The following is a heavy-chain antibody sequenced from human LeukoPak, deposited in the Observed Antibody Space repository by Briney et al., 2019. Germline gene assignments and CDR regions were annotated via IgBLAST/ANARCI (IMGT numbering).Heavy chain of an antibody. Sequence: PSETLSLTCSVSGGPIRSYYWSWLRQPPGKGLEGKGLEWIGEIYSGGSTSGSTNYNPSLRSRVTISVDTSKNQLSLKLNSVTAADTAVYYCARAHYYDRTPNDYWGQGTLVTVSS. CDR3: ARAHYYDRTPNDY. D-gene: IGHD3-22*01. J-gene: IGHJ4*02. CDR1: GGPIRSYY. CDR2: IYSGGSTSGST. V-gene: IGHV4-59*01.